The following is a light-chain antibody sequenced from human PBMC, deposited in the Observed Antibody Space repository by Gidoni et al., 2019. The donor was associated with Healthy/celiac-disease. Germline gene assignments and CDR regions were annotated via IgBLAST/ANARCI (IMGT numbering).Light chain of an antibody. CDR1: QSISSY. CDR3: QQSYSTPLT. Sequence: DPVTITCRASQSISSYLNWYQQKPGKAPKLLIYAASSLQSGVPSRFSGSGSGTDFTLTISSLQPEDFATYSCQQSYSTPLTFGGGTKVEIK. V-gene: IGKV1-39*01. J-gene: IGKJ4*01. CDR2: AAS.